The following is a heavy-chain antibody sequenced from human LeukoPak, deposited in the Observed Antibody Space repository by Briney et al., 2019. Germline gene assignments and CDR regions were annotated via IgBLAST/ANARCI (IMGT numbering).Heavy chain of an antibody. J-gene: IGHJ4*02. CDR3: ARPDGDYYYGSGSYFHY. V-gene: IGHV3-48*03. CDR2: ISSSGTTI. Sequence: GGSLRLSCAASAFTFSSYEMNWVRQAPGKGLEWVSYISSSGTTIYYAESVKGRFTISRDNAKNSLYLQMNSLRAEDTAVYYCARPDGDYYYGSGSYFHYWGQGTLVTVSS. CDR1: AFTFSSYE. D-gene: IGHD3-10*01.